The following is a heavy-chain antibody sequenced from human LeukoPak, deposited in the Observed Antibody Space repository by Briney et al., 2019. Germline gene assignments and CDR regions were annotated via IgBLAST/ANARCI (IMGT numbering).Heavy chain of an antibody. D-gene: IGHD6-19*01. CDR2: IYSGGST. Sequence: AGGSLRLSCAASGFTVSSNYMSWVRQAPGKGLKWVSVIYSGGSTYYADSVKGRFTISRDNSKNTLYLQMNSLRAEDTAVYYCARAAEQWLLTFDYWGQGTLVTVSS. V-gene: IGHV3-53*01. J-gene: IGHJ4*02. CDR1: GFTVSSNY. CDR3: ARAAEQWLLTFDY.